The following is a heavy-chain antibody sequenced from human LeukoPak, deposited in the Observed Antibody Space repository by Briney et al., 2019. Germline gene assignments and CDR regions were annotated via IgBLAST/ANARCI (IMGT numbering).Heavy chain of an antibody. V-gene: IGHV1-46*01. D-gene: IGHD1-1*01. Sequence: ASVKVSCKASGYTFINYYMHWVRQAPGQGLEWMGLIHPGGGSPTYAQKFQGRVTMTTDTSTDTLYMELNSLRSEDTAVYYCAKEANSADLWGQGTLVTVSS. J-gene: IGHJ5*02. CDR3: AKEANSADL. CDR1: GYTFINYY. CDR2: IHPGGGSP.